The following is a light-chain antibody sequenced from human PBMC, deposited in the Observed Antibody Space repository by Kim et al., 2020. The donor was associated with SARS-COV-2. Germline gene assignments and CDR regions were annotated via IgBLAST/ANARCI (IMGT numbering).Light chain of an antibody. J-gene: IGLJ1*01. CDR1: DSDIGSYNY. CDR2: DVT. CDR3: NSYSGITTLGV. Sequence: QSITISCAGTDSDIGSYNYVSWFQQHPGKAPKLMIFDVTERPSGVSDRFSGSKSGNTASLTISGLQTEDEADYYCNSYSGITTLGVFGTGTKVTVL. V-gene: IGLV2-14*04.